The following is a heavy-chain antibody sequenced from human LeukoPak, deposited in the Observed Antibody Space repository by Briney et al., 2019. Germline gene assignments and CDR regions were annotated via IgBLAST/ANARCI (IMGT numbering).Heavy chain of an antibody. D-gene: IGHD6-13*01. CDR3: ARHGLIASGWSHWFDP. CDR1: AASISSSGYS. J-gene: IGHJ5*02. V-gene: IGHV4-39*01. CDR2: MHYSGYT. Sequence: SETLSLTCSVSAASISSSGYSWGWIRQPPGKGLEWIGTMHYSGYTYYSPSLKSRVTIYVDAPKNQFSLKLSSMTAADTAVYYCARHGLIASGWSHWFDPWGQGTLVTVSS.